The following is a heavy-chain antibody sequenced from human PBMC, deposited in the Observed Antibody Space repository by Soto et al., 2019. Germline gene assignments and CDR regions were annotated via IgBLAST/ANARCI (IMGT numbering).Heavy chain of an antibody. V-gene: IGHV3-48*02. CDR2: ISSTI. CDR1: GFTFSSSS. J-gene: IGHJ4*02. D-gene: IGHD3-22*01. CDR3: ARDGYYYYFDY. Sequence: LRLSCAASGFTFSSSSMNWVRQAPGGGLEWVSSISSTIYYADSVKGRFTISRDNAKNSLYLQMNSLRDEDTAVYYCARDGYYYYFDYWGQGTLVTVSS.